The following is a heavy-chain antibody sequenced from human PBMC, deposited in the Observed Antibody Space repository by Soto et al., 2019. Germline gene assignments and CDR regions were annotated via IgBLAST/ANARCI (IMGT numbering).Heavy chain of an antibody. CDR1: AGSIRSGDYY. D-gene: IGHD7-27*01. Sequence: QVQLQESGPGLVKPSQTLSLTCTVSAGSIRSGDYYWTWIRQPPGKGLVWIGYIDHSGSAYYNPSLKSRATISIDTSNIQFSLKMPSVTAADTAVYYCAGELGTFYCDHWGQGTLVTVSS. CDR2: IDHSGSA. V-gene: IGHV4-30-4*01. CDR3: AGELGTFYCDH. J-gene: IGHJ4*02.